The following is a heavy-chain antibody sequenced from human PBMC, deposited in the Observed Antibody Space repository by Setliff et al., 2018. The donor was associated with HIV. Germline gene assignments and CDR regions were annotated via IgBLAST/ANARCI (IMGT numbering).Heavy chain of an antibody. V-gene: IGHV1-46*02. CDR2: INPSDNRT. CDR3: ARVRLYNNALDY. D-gene: IGHD3-10*01. J-gene: IGHJ4*02. Sequence: ASVKVSCKASGYTFNNYYMHWVRQAPGQGLEWMGIINPSDNRTYYAQKFQGRVTMTRDTSTSSVYMELRRLRPEDTAVYYCARVRLYNNALDYWGQGTLVTVSS. CDR1: GYTFNNYY.